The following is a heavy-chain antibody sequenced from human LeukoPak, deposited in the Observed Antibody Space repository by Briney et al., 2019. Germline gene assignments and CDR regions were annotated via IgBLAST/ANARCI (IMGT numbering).Heavy chain of an antibody. J-gene: IGHJ4*02. V-gene: IGHV4-39*02. CDR3: ARDSMITFGGVIGG. Sequence: SETLSLTCTVSGDSVSSSSYYWGWIRQPPGKGLEWIGSISYSGGTYYNPSLKSRVTISVDTSKNQFSLKLSSVTAADTAVYYCARDSMITFGGVIGGWGQGTLVTVSS. CDR2: ISYSGGT. CDR1: GDSVSSSSYY. D-gene: IGHD3-16*02.